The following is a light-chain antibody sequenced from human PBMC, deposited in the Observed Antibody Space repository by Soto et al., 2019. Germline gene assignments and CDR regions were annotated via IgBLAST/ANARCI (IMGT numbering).Light chain of an antibody. CDR2: DAS. V-gene: IGKV3-11*01. CDR3: QQRSNWPRGVT. Sequence: EIVLTQSPATLSLSPGERATLSCRASQSVSSYLAWYQQKPGQAPRLLIYDASNRATGIPARFSGSGSGTDFTLTISRLEPEDFAVYYCQQRSNWPRGVTFGGGTKVEIK. J-gene: IGKJ4*01. CDR1: QSVSSY.